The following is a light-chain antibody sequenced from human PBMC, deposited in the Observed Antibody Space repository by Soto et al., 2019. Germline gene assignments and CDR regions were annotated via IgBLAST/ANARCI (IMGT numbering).Light chain of an antibody. CDR1: QSISNH. J-gene: IGKJ1*01. Sequence: EIQMTQSPSSLSASVGDRVTITCRASQSISNHLNWYQQKPGKAPNLLIYAASSLQSGVPSRFSGSGSGTDFTLTISSLQPEDFATYYFHQSYSLETFGQGTKVDIK. CDR2: AAS. CDR3: HQSYSLET. V-gene: IGKV1-39*01.